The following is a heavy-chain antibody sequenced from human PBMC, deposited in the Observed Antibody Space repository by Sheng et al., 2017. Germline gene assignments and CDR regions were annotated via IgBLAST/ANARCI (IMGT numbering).Heavy chain of an antibody. CDR2: LYSGGRT. CDR3: ATHSAHRNMYYYYGLDV. D-gene: IGHD1-26*01. CDR1: GLTVNNNY. Sequence: ESGGALVQPGGSLRLSCSASGLTVNNNYMSWVRQAPGKGLECVSILYSGGRTYYADSVKDRFSVSRDTSKNTLSLQMNSLRGEDTAVYFCATHSAHRNMYYYYGLDVWGLGTTVTVSS. V-gene: IGHV3-66*01. J-gene: IGHJ6*02.